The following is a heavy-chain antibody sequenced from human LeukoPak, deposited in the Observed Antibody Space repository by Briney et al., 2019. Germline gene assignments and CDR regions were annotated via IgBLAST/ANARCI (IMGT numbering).Heavy chain of an antibody. V-gene: IGHV4-34*01. J-gene: IGHJ3*02. CDR2: INHSGST. Sequence: SETLSLTCAAYVGSFSGYYWSWIRQPPGKGLEWIGEINHSGSTNYNPSLKSRVIISVVTSKNQFSLKLTSVTAADTAVYYCAKEDYYDILTGSNDAFDIWGQGTMVTVSS. CDR1: VGSFSGYY. CDR3: AKEDYYDILTGSNDAFDI. D-gene: IGHD3-9*01.